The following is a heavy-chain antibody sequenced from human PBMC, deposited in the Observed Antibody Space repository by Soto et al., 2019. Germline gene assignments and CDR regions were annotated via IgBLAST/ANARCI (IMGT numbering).Heavy chain of an antibody. D-gene: IGHD1-26*01. J-gene: IGHJ4*02. CDR1: GFTFTSYW. CDR2: IKQDGSEK. CDR3: ARNSGSYYIDY. Sequence: EVQLVESGGGLVQPGVSLRLSCAASGFTFTSYWMSWVRQAPGKGLEWVANIKQDGSEKYYVDSVKGRFTISRDNAKNSLYLQMNSLRAEDTVVYYCARNSGSYYIDYWGQGTLVTVSS. V-gene: IGHV3-7*05.